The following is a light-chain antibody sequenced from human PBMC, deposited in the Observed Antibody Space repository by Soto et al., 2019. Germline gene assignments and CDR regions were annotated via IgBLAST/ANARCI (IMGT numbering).Light chain of an antibody. Sequence: EIVMTQSPATLSLSRGERATLSCRASQSVSSSYLSWYQQKPGQAPRLLIYGASIRATGIPARFSGSGSGTDFTLTISSLQPEDFAVYYCQQDYNFFGGGTKVEIK. J-gene: IGKJ4*01. V-gene: IGKV3D-7*01. CDR2: GAS. CDR1: QSVSSSY. CDR3: QQDYNF.